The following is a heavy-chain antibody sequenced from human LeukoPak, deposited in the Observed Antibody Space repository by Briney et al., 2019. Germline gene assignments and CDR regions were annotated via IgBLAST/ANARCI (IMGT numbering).Heavy chain of an antibody. CDR2: INPKSGGT. J-gene: IGHJ4*02. CDR3: ARDYGDSSGYLIDY. V-gene: IGHV1-2*02. Sequence: ASVKVSCKASGYTFTGYYMHWVRQAPGQGLEWMGWINPKSGGTNYAQRFQGRVTMTGDTSISTAYKELSRLRSDDTAVYYCARDYGDSSGYLIDYWGQGTLVTVSS. D-gene: IGHD3-22*01. CDR1: GYTFTGYY.